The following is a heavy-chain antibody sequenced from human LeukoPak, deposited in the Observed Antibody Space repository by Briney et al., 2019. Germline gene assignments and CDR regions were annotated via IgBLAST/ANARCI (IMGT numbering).Heavy chain of an antibody. CDR1: GFSNADYG. Sequence: RPGGSLRLSCVGAGFSNADYGMSWVRQGPGKGLEWFAGIDWNGDALQYADSVKGRFTISRDNAKNSLYLQMNTLRPEDTAVYYCARDLSATWYSLAYWGQGTLVTVSS. CDR2: IDWNGDAL. CDR3: ARDLSATWYSLAY. D-gene: IGHD2-15*01. J-gene: IGHJ4*02. V-gene: IGHV3-20*04.